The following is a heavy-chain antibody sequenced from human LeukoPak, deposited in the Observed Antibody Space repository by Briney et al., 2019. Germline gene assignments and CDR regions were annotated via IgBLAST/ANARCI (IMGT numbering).Heavy chain of an antibody. J-gene: IGHJ4*02. CDR3: AKSDCGGDCHLLDY. V-gene: IGHV3-23*01. CDR1: GFTFSSYA. CDR2: FGGSGGTI. D-gene: IGHD2-21*02. Sequence: SLRLSCAASGFTFSSYAMSWVRQAPGKGLEWVSHFGGSGGTIYYAESVKGRFTISRDNSKNTLYLQMSSLRAEDTAVYYCAKSDCGGDCHLLDYWGQGTLVTVSS.